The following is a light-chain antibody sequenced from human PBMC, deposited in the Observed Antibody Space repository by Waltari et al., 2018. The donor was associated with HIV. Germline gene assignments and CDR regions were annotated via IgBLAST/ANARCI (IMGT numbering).Light chain of an antibody. V-gene: IGLV2-14*01. CDR1: SNDVGGYKY. J-gene: IGLJ3*02. CDR3: SSYASTSTRV. Sequence: QSALTQPASVSGSPGQSITISCTGTSNDVGGYKYVSWYQLHPGKAPKVVIYEVSNRPSGFSTLFSCATSCNTAALTISWLQAEDEADYYCSSYASTSTRVFGGGTKLTVL. CDR2: EVS.